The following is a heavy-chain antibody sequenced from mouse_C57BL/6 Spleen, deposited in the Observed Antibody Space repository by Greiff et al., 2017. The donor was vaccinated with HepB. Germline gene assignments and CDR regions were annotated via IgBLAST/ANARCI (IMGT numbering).Heavy chain of an antibody. D-gene: IGHD1-1*01. CDR2: ISSGSSTI. V-gene: IGHV5-17*01. CDR1: GFTFSDYG. J-gene: IGHJ4*01. Sequence: VQLKESGGGLVKPGGSLKLSCAASGFTFSDYGMHWVRQAPEKGLEWVAYISSGSSTIYYADTVKGRFTLSRDNAKNTLFLQMTSLRSEDTAMYYCARERVYYYGSSYSYAMDYWGQGTSVTVSS. CDR3: ARERVYYYGSSYSYAMDY.